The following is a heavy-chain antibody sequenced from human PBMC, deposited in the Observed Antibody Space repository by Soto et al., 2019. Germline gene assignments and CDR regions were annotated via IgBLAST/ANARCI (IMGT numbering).Heavy chain of an antibody. Sequence: SVKVSCKASGGTFSSDAISWVRQAPRQGLEWMGGIIPIFGTANYAQKFQGRVTITADESTSTAYMELSSLRSEDTAVYYCAPVGALSSDSSGQYEYWGQGSRVTDS. V-gene: IGHV1-69*13. CDR2: IIPIFGTA. D-gene: IGHD3-22*01. J-gene: IGHJ4*02. CDR1: GGTFSSDA. CDR3: APVGALSSDSSGQYEY.